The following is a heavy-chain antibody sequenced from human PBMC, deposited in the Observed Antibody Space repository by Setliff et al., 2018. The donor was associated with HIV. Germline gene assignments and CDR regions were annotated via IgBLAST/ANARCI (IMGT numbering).Heavy chain of an antibody. J-gene: IGHJ6*02. CDR2: ISGSGTNT. D-gene: IGHD1-26*01. Sequence: PGGSLRLSCAASESSFSTYGMSWVRQAPGKGLEWVSSISGSGTNTYFADSVKGRFTISRDNSKNTLYLQMNSLRAEDAAVYYCARQRVFRERGYFHFYGMDVWGQRTTVTVSS. V-gene: IGHV3-23*01. CDR3: ARQRVFRERGYFHFYGMDV. CDR1: ESSFSTYG.